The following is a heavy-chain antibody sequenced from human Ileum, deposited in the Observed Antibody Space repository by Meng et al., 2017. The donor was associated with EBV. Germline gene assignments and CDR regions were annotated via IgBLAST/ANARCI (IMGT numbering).Heavy chain of an antibody. CDR1: GFTFSNSW. D-gene: IGHD3/OR15-3a*01. J-gene: IGHJ4*02. Sequence: EVSVVEGGGGLVQPGGSLRLSCAASGFTFSNSWMHWLRQAPGKGLVWVSHIDTDGSTTNYAGSVKGRFTISRDNAKNTLSLQMNSLRVEDTAVYYCVRGGLGPWYWGQGTLVTVSS. CDR3: VRGGLGPWY. V-gene: IGHV3-74*01. CDR2: IDTDGSTT.